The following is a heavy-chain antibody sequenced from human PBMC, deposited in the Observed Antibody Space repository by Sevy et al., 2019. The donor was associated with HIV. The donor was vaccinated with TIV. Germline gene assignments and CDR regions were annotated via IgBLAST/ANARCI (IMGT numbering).Heavy chain of an antibody. J-gene: IGHJ6*02. V-gene: IGHV3-30-3*01. CDR3: SGSGWYGDYYYYGMDV. Sequence: GGSLRLTCAASGFTFSSYAMHWVRQAPGKGLEWVAVISYDGSNKYYADSVKGRFTISRDNSKNTLYLQMNSLRAEDTAVYYCSGSGWYGDYYYYGMDVWDQGTTVTVSS. CDR2: ISYDGSNK. D-gene: IGHD6-19*01. CDR1: GFTFSSYA.